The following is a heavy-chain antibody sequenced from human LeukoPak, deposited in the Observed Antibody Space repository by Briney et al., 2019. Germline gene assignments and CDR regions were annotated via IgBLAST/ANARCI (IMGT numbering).Heavy chain of an antibody. CDR1: GFTFRYYA. V-gene: IGHV3-23*01. J-gene: IGHJ6*03. Sequence: GGSLRLSCAASGFTFRYYAMSWVRQAPGKGLEWVSAISGGGGRTSYTDSVKGRFTISRDNSKNTLYLQMNSLRAEDTAVYYCARAVLDSIFGVVIGYYMDVWGKGTTVTVSS. CDR2: ISGGGGRT. D-gene: IGHD3-3*01. CDR3: ARAVLDSIFGVVIGYYMDV.